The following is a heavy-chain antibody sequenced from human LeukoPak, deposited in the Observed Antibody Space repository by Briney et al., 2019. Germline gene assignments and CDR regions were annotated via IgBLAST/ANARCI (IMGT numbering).Heavy chain of an antibody. CDR1: GGSFSGYY. J-gene: IGHJ4*02. Sequence: SETLSLTCAVYGGSFSGYYWIWIRQPPGKGLEWIGEINHSGSTNYNPSLKSRVTISVDTSKNQFSLKLSSVTAADTAVYYCAKQLYSSGRQPVDYWGQGTLVTVSS. CDR2: INHSGST. CDR3: AKQLYSSGRQPVDY. D-gene: IGHD6-19*01. V-gene: IGHV4-34*01.